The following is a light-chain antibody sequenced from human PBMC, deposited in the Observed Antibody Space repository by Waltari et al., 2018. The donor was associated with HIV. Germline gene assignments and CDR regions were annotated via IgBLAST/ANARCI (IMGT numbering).Light chain of an antibody. CDR3: QSYVNNFVHV. CDR1: GGRIASNY. CDR2: EDD. V-gene: IGLV6-57*02. J-gene: IGLJ1*01. Sequence: NFMMTQPHSVSESPGKTVTISCTGSGGRIASNYVQWYQQRPGRAPTTLIYEDDQRRSGVADLCSDSIGVDASCASLTISGRRTVEESLDVGQSYVNNFVHVFGVVTKVSAL.